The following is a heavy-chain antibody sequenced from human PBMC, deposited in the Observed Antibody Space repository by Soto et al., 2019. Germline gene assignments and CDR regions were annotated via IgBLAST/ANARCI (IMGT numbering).Heavy chain of an antibody. Sequence: GGSLRLSCAASGFTFSIYWMSWVRQAPGKGLEWVANIKQDGSEKYYMESVKGRFTMSRDNVENSLYLQMNSLRAEDTAVYYCAREGAPARYSSADYFDYWGQGTLVTVSS. D-gene: IGHD5-18*01. CDR3: AREGAPARYSSADYFDY. V-gene: IGHV3-7*01. J-gene: IGHJ4*02. CDR2: IKQDGSEK. CDR1: GFTFSIYW.